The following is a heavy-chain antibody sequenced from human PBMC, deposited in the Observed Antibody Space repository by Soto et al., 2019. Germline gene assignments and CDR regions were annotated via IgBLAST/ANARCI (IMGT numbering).Heavy chain of an antibody. V-gene: IGHV4-34*01. Sequence: QVQLQQWGAGLLKPSETLSLTCAVYGGSFSGYYWTWIRQPPGKGLEWIGEINHGGSTNYNPSLKGRVTLSLDTSKNQFSLKLSSVTAADTAVYYCARGGNYYDSSVDYWGQGTLVTVSS. CDR3: ARGGNYYDSSVDY. CDR2: INHGGST. J-gene: IGHJ4*02. CDR1: GGSFSGYY. D-gene: IGHD3-22*01.